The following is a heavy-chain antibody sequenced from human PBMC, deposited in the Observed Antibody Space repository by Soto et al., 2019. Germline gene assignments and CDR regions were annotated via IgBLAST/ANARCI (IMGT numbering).Heavy chain of an antibody. D-gene: IGHD6-19*01. Sequence: GGSLRLSCAASGFTCSSYAMSWVRQAPGKGLEWGSAISGSGGSTYYADSVKGRFTISRDNSKNTLYRQMNSLRAEDTAGDYSAGFFEVAGAFDIWGQGAMVTVSS. CDR3: AGFFEVAGAFDI. CDR1: GFTCSSYA. J-gene: IGHJ3*02. V-gene: IGHV3-23*01. CDR2: ISGSGGST.